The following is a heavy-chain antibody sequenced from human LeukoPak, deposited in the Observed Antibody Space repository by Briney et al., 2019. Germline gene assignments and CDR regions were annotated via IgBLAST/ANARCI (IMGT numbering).Heavy chain of an antibody. CDR1: GYTLTELS. J-gene: IGHJ4*02. CDR2: FDPEDGET. Sequence: ASVKVSCKVSGYTLTELSMHWVRQAPGKGLEWMGGFDPEDGETIYAQKFQGRVTMTEDTSTDTAYMELSSLRSEDTAVYYCATPLPVPAAIHFDYWGQGTLVTVSS. V-gene: IGHV1-24*01. D-gene: IGHD2-2*01. CDR3: ATPLPVPAAIHFDY.